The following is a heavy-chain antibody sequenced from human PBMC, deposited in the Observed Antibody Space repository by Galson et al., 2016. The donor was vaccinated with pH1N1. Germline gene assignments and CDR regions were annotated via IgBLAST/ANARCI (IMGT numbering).Heavy chain of an antibody. J-gene: IGHJ4*02. Sequence: SLRLSCAGSGLTFSGYWMNWVRQAPGKGLEWVANIKQDGSQRYYVDSVKGRFTISRDNAKNSLYLQMISLRVEDTAEYSCVRSLGVDGDSKWGQGTLVTVSS. CDR2: IKQDGSQR. CDR1: GLTFSGYW. CDR3: VRSLGVDGDSK. D-gene: IGHD3-16*01. V-gene: IGHV3-7*01.